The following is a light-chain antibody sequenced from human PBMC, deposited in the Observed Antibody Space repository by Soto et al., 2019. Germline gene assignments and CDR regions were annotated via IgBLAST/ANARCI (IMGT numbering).Light chain of an antibody. Sequence: DIQMTQSPSTLSASIGDRVTITCRASQSISNWLAWYQQKPGKAPKLLICEASNLQRGVPSRFSGSGSGTEFTLTISSLQPDDFATFYCQQYNTYSRTFGQGTKVEIK. CDR2: EAS. CDR3: QQYNTYSRT. V-gene: IGKV1-5*03. J-gene: IGKJ1*01. CDR1: QSISNW.